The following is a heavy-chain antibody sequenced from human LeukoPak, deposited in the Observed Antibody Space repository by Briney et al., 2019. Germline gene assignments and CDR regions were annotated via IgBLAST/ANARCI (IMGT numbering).Heavy chain of an antibody. Sequence: GGTLRLSCAASGFTFSSYGMSWVRQAPGKGLEWVSATSSSDAGTYHAESVRGRFTISRDNSKNTLYLQMDSLRADDAAVYYCARAPVTSCRGAFCYPFDIWGQGTLVTVSS. CDR1: GFTFSSYG. CDR3: ARAPVTSCRGAFCYPFDI. J-gene: IGHJ4*02. D-gene: IGHD2-15*01. CDR2: TSSSDAGT. V-gene: IGHV3-23*01.